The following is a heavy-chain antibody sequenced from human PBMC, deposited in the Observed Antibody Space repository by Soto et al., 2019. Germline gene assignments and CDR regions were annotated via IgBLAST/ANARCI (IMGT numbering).Heavy chain of an antibody. D-gene: IGHD1-7*01. V-gene: IGHV2-70*11. CDR1: GFSLSTSGMC. J-gene: IGHJ4*02. Sequence: SGPTLVNPTQTLTLTCTFSGFSLSTSGMCVSWIRQPPGKALEWLARIDWDDDKYYSTSLKTRLTISKGTSKNQVVLTMTNMDPLDTATYYCARIGITGTPYYFDYWGQGTLVTVSS. CDR2: IDWDDDK. CDR3: ARIGITGTPYYFDY.